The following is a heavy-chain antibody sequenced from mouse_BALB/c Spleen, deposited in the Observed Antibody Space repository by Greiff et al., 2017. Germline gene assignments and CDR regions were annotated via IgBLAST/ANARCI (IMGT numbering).Heavy chain of an antibody. V-gene: IGHV1S132*01. J-gene: IGHJ3*01. CDR1: GYIFTSYW. D-gene: IGHD2-4*01. CDR3: ARSNDYGTWFAY. CDR2: IYPGTGST. Sequence: QVQLQQSGAELVRPGASVKLSCKTSGYIFTSYWFHWVKQRSGQGLEWIARIYPGTGSTYYNEKFKGKATLTADKSSSTAYMQLSSLKSEDSAVYFCARSNDYGTWFAYWGQGTLVTVSA.